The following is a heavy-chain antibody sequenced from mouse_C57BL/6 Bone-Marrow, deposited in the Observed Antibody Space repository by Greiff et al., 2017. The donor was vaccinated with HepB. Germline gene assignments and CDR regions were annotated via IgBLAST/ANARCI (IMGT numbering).Heavy chain of an antibody. D-gene: IGHD2-1*01. CDR1: GFTFSSYA. V-gene: IGHV5-4*03. CDR2: ISDGGSYT. CDR3: ASPIYYGNYALFLAY. J-gene: IGHJ3*01. Sequence: EVMLVESGGGLVKPGGSLKLSCAASGFTFSSYAMSWVRQTPEKRLEWVATISDGGSYTYYPDNVKGRFTISRDNAKNNLYLQMSHLKSEDTAMYYCASPIYYGNYALFLAYWGQGTLVTVSA.